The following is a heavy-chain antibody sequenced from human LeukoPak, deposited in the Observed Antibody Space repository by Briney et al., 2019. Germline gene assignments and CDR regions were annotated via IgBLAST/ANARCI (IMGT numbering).Heavy chain of an antibody. D-gene: IGHD5-12*01. V-gene: IGHV6-1*01. Sequence: SQTLSLTCAISGDSVSSNSAAWNWIRQSPSRGLEWLGRTYYRSKWYNDYAVSVKSRITINPDTSKNQFSLQLNSVTPEDTAVYYCARSEQPRGYSASSPPAVFDYWGQGTLVTVSS. CDR2: TYYRSKWYN. CDR1: GDSVSSNSAA. CDR3: ARSEQPRGYSASSPPAVFDY. J-gene: IGHJ4*02.